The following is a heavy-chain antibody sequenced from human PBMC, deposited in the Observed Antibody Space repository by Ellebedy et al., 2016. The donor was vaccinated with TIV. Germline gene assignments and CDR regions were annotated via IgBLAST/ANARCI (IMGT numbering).Heavy chain of an antibody. CDR3: ARDLTVLTPFGY. V-gene: IGHV3-33*01. CDR2: IWYDGTNK. CDR1: GFTFSSYG. Sequence: GESLKISCAASGFTFSSYGMHWVRQAPGKGLEWVAVIWYDGTNKYYTDSVKGRFTISRDNSKSTLYLQMNSLRAEDTAVYYCARDLTVLTPFGYWGQGTLVTVSS. D-gene: IGHD4-23*01. J-gene: IGHJ4*02.